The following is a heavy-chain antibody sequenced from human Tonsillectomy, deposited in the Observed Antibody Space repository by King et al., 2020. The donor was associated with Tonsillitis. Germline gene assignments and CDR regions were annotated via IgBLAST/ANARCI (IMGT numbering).Heavy chain of an antibody. CDR1: GFTVSSNY. J-gene: IGHJ4*02. CDR3: ARVVPAANFDF. CDR2: IYTGGST. V-gene: IGHV3-53*01. Sequence: VQLVESGGRLIQPGRSLRLSCAASGFTVSSNYMSWVRQAPGKGLEWVSVIYTGGSTNYADSVKGRFTISRDISKNMLYLQMNSLRADDTAVYYCARVVPAANFDFWGQGTLVTVSS. D-gene: IGHD2-2*01.